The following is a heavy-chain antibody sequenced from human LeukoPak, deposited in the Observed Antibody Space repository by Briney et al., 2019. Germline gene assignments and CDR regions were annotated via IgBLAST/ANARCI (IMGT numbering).Heavy chain of an antibody. CDR3: ARGRDYYDSSGYYYGDY. Sequence: ASVKLSCKASGYTFTSYGISWVRQAPGQGLEWMGWISAYNGNTNYAQKLQGRVTMTTDTSTSTAYMELRSLRSDDTAVYYCARGRDYYDSSGYYYGDYWGQGALVTVSS. J-gene: IGHJ4*02. CDR1: GYTFTSYG. CDR2: ISAYNGNT. D-gene: IGHD3-22*01. V-gene: IGHV1-18*01.